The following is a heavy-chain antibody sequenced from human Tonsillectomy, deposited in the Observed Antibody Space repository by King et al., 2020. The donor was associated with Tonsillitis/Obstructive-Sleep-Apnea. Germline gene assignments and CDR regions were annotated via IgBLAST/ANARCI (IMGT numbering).Heavy chain of an antibody. CDR3: VRGSLGWYFDL. CDR2: ISSSGRTI. Sequence: VQLVESGGGLVQPGGSLRLSCAAAGISFSSYEMNWVRQAPGKGLEWVSYISSSGRTIYYADSVKGRFTISRDNTKNSLYLQMKSLRGEDTAVYYCVRGSLGWYFDLWGRGTLVSVSS. CDR1: GISFSSYE. J-gene: IGHJ2*01. D-gene: IGHD2-15*01. V-gene: IGHV3-48*03.